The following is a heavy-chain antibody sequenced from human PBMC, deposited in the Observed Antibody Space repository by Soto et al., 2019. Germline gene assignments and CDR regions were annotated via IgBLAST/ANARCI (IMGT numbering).Heavy chain of an antibody. V-gene: IGHV4-59*01. Sequence: QVQLQESGPGQVKPSETLALTCTVSGGSISLYYWSWIRQSPGKTLEGIGDIYETGSANYNPSLKSRVTLSVATSMNQFSLTLNSVTAADTAVYYCSRGRRWVDYWGQGTMVTVSS. CDR2: IYETGSA. CDR3: SRGRRWVDY. J-gene: IGHJ4*02. CDR1: GGSISLYY.